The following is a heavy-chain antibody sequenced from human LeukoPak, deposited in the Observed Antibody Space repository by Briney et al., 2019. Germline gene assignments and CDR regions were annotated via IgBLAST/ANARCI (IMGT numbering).Heavy chain of an antibody. V-gene: IGHV4-39*07. CDR3: ARDRRIAAWYFDY. D-gene: IGHD6-6*01. Sequence: SETLSLTCTVSGGSINNSSYYWGWIRQPPGKGLEWIGSIYYSGSTYYNPSLKSRVTISLDTSKNQFSLKLSSLTAADTAVYYCARDRRIAAWYFDYWGQGTLVTVSS. CDR2: IYYSGST. CDR1: GGSINNSSYY. J-gene: IGHJ4*02.